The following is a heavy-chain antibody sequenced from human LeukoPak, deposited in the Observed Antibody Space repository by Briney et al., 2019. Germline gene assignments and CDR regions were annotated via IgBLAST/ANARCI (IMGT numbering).Heavy chain of an antibody. CDR2: IYSGGST. Sequence: GGSLRLSCAASGFTVSSNYMSWVRQAPGKGLEWVSVIYSGGSTYYADSVKGRFTISRDNSKNALYLQMNSLRAEDTAVYYCARAPPYEQWLVYFDIWAKGQWSPSLQ. D-gene: IGHD6-19*01. V-gene: IGHV3-66*01. CDR1: GFTVSSNY. J-gene: IGHJ3*02. CDR3: ARAPPYEQWLVYFDI.